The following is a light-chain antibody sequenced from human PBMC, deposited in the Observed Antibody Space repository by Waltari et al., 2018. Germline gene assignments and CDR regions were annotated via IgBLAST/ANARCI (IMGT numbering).Light chain of an antibody. CDR1: QSVGSY. Sequence: EIVLTQSPATLSLSPGERATLSCRASQSVGSYLAWYQQKPGQAPRPLIYGTSNRATGIPARFSGSGSETDFTLAISSLEPEDFAVYYCQHRGHWPPDATFGPGTKVEIK. CDR2: GTS. CDR3: QHRGHWPPDAT. V-gene: IGKV3-11*01. J-gene: IGKJ3*01.